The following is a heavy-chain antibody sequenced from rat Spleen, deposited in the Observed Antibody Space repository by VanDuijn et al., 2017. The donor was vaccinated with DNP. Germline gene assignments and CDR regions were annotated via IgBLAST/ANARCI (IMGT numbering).Heavy chain of an antibody. Sequence: EVQLVESGGGLVQPGRSLKLSCAASGFTFSDYNMAWVRQAPKKGLEWVATIIYDGGRTYYRDSVKGRFTISRDNAKSTLYLQMDSLRSEDTATYYCARHGEVHLRYAMDAWGQGTSVTVSS. V-gene: IGHV5S10*01. CDR1: GFTFSDYN. J-gene: IGHJ4*01. D-gene: IGHD1-5*01. CDR3: ARHGEVHLRYAMDA. CDR2: IIYDGGRT.